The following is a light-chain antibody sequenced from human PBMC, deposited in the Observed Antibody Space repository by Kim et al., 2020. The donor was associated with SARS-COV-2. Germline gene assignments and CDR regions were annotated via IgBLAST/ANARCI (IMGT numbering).Light chain of an antibody. CDR3: SSYTSSGTYV. CDR1: SSDVGGYNY. Sequence: QSALTQPASVSGSPGQSITISCTGTSSDVGGYNYVSWYQQHPGKAPKLMLYDVSNRPSGVSYRFSGSKSDNTASLTISGLQAEDEADYYCSSYTSSGTYVFGTGTKVTFL. V-gene: IGLV2-14*03. J-gene: IGLJ1*01. CDR2: DVS.